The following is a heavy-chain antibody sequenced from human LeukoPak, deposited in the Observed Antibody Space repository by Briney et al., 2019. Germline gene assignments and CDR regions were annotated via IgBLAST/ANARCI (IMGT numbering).Heavy chain of an antibody. J-gene: IGHJ4*02. D-gene: IGHD2-15*01. Sequence: GGSLRLCCAASGFSFSSYAMTWVRQGPGKGLEWVLRISDSGDVTYYADSVKGRFTISRDNSRNTLYLQLTTLRAEDTALYFCAKYRSGGGTYYSGLEYSGQGSLVTVSS. CDR3: AKYRSGGGTYYSGLEY. CDR2: ISDSGDVT. CDR1: GFSFSSYA. V-gene: IGHV3-23*01.